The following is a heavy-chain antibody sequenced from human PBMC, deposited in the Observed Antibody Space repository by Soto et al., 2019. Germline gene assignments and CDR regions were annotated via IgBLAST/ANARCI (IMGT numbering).Heavy chain of an antibody. D-gene: IGHD3-3*01. CDR2: IYYSGST. CDR3: ARHENDYDFWSGPYYYGMDV. CDR1: GGSISSSSYY. Sequence: SETLSLTCTVSGGSISSSSYYWGWIRQPPGKGLEWIGSIYYSGSTYYNPSLKSRVTISVDTSKNQFSLKLSSVTAADTAVYYCARHENDYDFWSGPYYYGMDVWGQGTTVTVSS. V-gene: IGHV4-39*01. J-gene: IGHJ6*02.